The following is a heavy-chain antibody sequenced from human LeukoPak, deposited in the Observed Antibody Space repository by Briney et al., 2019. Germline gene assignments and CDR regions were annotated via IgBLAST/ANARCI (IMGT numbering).Heavy chain of an antibody. V-gene: IGHV3-7*04. J-gene: IGHJ4*02. Sequence: PGGSLRLSCAASGFTFSSYGMHWVRQAPGKGQEWVAKVNPDGNEKYYVDSVRGRFTISKDNPKNSVYLQMDSLKAEDTAVYYCARGQYQLLWGKGALIIVSS. D-gene: IGHD2-2*01. CDR2: VNPDGNEK. CDR1: GFTFSSYG. CDR3: ARGQYQLL.